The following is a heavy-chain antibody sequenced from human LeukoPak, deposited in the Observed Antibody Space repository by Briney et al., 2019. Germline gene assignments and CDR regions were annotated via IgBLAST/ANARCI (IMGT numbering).Heavy chain of an antibody. CDR2: ISSSGSTI. V-gene: IGHV3-11*01. J-gene: IGHJ5*01. CDR1: GFTFDDYA. CDR3: AGGISKWNWFDS. Sequence: PGGSLRLSCAASGFTFDDYAMHWVRQAPGKGLEWVSYISSSGSTIYYADSVKGRFTISRDNAKNSLYLQMNSLRAEDTAVYYCAGGISKWNWFDSWGQGTLVTVSS. D-gene: IGHD6-13*01.